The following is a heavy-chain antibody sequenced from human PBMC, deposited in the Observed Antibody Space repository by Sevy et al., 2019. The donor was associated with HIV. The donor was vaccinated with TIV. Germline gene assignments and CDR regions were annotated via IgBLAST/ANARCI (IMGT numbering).Heavy chain of an antibody. V-gene: IGHV3-21*01. Sequence: GGSLRLSCAASGFTFSSYSMNWVRQAPGKGLEWVSSISSSSSYIYYADSVKGRFTISRDNAKNSLYLQMNSLRAEDTAVYYCAREGYYDFWSGYPYFDYWGQGTLVTVSS. CDR3: AREGYYDFWSGYPYFDY. CDR2: ISSSSSYI. D-gene: IGHD3-3*01. J-gene: IGHJ4*02. CDR1: GFTFSSYS.